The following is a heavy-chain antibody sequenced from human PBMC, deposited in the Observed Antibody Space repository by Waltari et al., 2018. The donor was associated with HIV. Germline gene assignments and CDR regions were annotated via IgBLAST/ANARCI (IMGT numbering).Heavy chain of an antibody. J-gene: IGHJ6*02. V-gene: IGHV3-23*01. Sequence: EVQLLESGGGLVQPGGSLRLSCAASGFTFRSYAMSWVRQAAGKGVGWVSCIGGSCGSTDSADSVNVRFTISRDNSKNTLYLQMTSLRAEDTAVYYCAKGHYEFWSGSYYYGMDVWGQGTTVTVSS. D-gene: IGHD3-3*01. CDR1: GFTFRSYA. CDR2: IGGSCGST. CDR3: AKGHYEFWSGSYYYGMDV.